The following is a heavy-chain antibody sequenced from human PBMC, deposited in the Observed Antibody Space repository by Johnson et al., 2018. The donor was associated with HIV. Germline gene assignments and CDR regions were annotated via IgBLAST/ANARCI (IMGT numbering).Heavy chain of an antibody. Sequence: VQLVESGGGLVQPGGSLRLSCAASGLTFKNFAMSWVRQAPGKGLEWVSVIRGSGGSGYYADFAKGRFTVSRDNSKNTLYLQMNSLRPEDTAVYFCARGGLYIQFLAFDAFDIWGQGTMVTVSS. D-gene: IGHD4-11*01. J-gene: IGHJ3*02. CDR3: ARGGLYIQFLAFDAFDI. CDR1: GLTFKNFA. V-gene: IGHV3-23*04. CDR2: IRGSGGSG.